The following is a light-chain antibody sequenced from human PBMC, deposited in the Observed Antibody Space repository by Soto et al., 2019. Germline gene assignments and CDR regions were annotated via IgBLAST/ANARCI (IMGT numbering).Light chain of an antibody. CDR2: GAF. Sequence: DTELTQSPGTLSLSPGERATLSCRASRSVPTGYLAWYQQKPGQAPRLLIYGAFNRATGIPDRFSGSGSGIDFTLTISRLETEAFAVYYCQQYARSPYTFGQGTKVEIK. V-gene: IGKV3-20*01. J-gene: IGKJ2*01. CDR3: QQYARSPYT. CDR1: RSVPTGY.